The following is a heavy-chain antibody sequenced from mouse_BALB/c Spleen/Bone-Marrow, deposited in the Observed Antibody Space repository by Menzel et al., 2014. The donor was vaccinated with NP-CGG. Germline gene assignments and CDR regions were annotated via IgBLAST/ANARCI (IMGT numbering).Heavy chain of an antibody. CDR2: IHSSSGIT. J-gene: IGHJ2*01. CDR3: AKNQEAFDY. D-gene: IGHD3-2*02. CDR1: GFTFSNYG. V-gene: IGHV5-6-3*01. Sequence: VQLQQSGGGLVQPGGSLKLSCAASGFTFSNYGMPWVRQTPDKRLELVATIHSSSGITYYPDNVKGRFTISRDNAKNTLYLQMTSLKSEDTAMYYCAKNQEAFDYWGQGTTLTVSS.